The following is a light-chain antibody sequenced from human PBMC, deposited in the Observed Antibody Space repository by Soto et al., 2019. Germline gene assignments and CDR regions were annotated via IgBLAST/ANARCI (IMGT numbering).Light chain of an antibody. CDR1: SSDIGAYNY. V-gene: IGLV2-14*01. J-gene: IGLJ1*01. Sequence: QAVVTQPASVSGSPGQSITISCTGTSSDIGAYNYVSWYQQHPGKAPKLLIYDVNYRPSGVSNRLSGSKSGNTASLTISGLQAEDEADYYCSSYAISSAYVFGTGTKLTVL. CDR2: DVN. CDR3: SSYAISSAYV.